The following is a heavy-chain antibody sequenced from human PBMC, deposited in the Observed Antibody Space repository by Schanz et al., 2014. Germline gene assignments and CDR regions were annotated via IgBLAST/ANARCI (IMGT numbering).Heavy chain of an antibody. Sequence: QVQLQESGPGLVKPSQTLSLTCTVSGGSISSGGYYWSWIRQHPGKGLEWIGYIYYSGSTYYNPSRKRRVPISLDAPKNQFSLTLPSLTAADTAVYYCARDTTWRLDLWGRGTLVTVSS. D-gene: IGHD1-1*01. CDR3: ARDTTWRLDL. V-gene: IGHV4-31*03. CDR2: IYYSGST. CDR1: GGSISSGGYY. J-gene: IGHJ2*01.